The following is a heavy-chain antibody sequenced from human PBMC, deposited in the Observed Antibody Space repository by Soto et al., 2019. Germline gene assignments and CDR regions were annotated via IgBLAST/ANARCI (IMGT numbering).Heavy chain of an antibody. CDR3: AREDYYDTGYYVV. J-gene: IGHJ4*02. Sequence: PSETLSLTCTVSGRSMSGYYWSWIRHPAGERLEWIGRIYTSGTTDFNPSLKGRVTMSVDTSKNQFSLKLTSVTAADTALYYCAREDYYDTGYYVVWGQGTQVTVSS. D-gene: IGHD3-9*01. V-gene: IGHV4-4*07. CDR1: GRSMSGYY. CDR2: IYTSGTT.